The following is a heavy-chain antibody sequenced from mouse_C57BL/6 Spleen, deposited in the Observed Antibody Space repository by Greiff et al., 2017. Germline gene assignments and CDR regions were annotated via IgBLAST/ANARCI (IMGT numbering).Heavy chain of an antibody. Sequence: EVQLQESGPGLVQPSQSLSLTCSVTGYSITSGYYWNWIRQFPGNKLEWMGYISYDGSNNYNPSLKNRISITRDTSKNQFFLKLNSVTTEDTATYYCARDYTLYYYAMDYWGQGTSVTVSS. CDR3: ARDYTLYYYAMDY. D-gene: IGHD2-12*01. J-gene: IGHJ4*01. CDR1: GYSITSGYY. V-gene: IGHV3-6*01. CDR2: ISYDGSN.